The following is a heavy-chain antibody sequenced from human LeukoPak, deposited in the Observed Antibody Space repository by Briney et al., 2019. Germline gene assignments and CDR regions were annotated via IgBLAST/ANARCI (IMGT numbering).Heavy chain of an antibody. CDR1: GFTFSSYG. D-gene: IGHD3-10*01. CDR2: ISYDGSNK. Sequence: GGSLRLSCAASGFTFSSYGMHWVRQAPGKGLEWVAVISYDGSNKYYADSVKGRFTISRDNSKNTLYLQMNSLRAEDTAVYYCAKAREVRGIINGHFDYRGQGTLVTVSS. CDR3: AKAREVRGIINGHFDY. V-gene: IGHV3-30*18. J-gene: IGHJ4*02.